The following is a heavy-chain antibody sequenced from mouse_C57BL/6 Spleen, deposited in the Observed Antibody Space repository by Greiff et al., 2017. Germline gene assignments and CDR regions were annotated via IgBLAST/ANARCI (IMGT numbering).Heavy chain of an antibody. Sequence: VQLQQPGAELVKPGASVKLSCKASGYTFTSYWMHWVKQRPGQGLEWIGMIHPNSGSTNYNEKFKSKATLTVDKSSSTAYMQRSSLTSEDSAVYYCAREDGYYPYAMDYWGQGTSVTVSS. CDR1: GYTFTSYW. CDR3: AREDGYYPYAMDY. V-gene: IGHV1-64*01. D-gene: IGHD2-3*01. CDR2: IHPNSGST. J-gene: IGHJ4*01.